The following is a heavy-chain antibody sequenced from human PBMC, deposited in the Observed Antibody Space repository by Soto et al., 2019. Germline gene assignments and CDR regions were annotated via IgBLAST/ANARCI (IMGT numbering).Heavy chain of an antibody. CDR1: GGSISNGDYY. V-gene: IGHV4-30-4*01. D-gene: IGHD3-22*01. CDR3: ATYYFHTSGYSNWFDP. Sequence: QVQLQESGPGLVKPSQTLSLSCTVSGGSISNGDYYWSWIRQPPGKGLEWIAYIHYSGITYYNPSLKSQITISVDTSKTQFSLRLSSVTAADTAVYYCATYYFHTSGYSNWFDPWGQGTLVTVSS. CDR2: IHYSGIT. J-gene: IGHJ5*02.